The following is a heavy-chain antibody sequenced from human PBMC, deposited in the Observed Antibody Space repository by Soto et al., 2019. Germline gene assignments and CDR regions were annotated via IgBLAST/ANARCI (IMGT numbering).Heavy chain of an antibody. D-gene: IGHD3-22*01. CDR2: IYHSGST. Sequence: TLSLTCAFSGCSISSGGYSWSWIRQPPGKGLEWIGYIYHSGSTYYNPSLKSRVTISVDRSKNQFSLKLSSVTAADTAVYYCARGGVDYYDSSGYYFSPYYFDYWGQGTLVTVSS. CDR1: GCSISSGGYS. V-gene: IGHV4-30-2*01. CDR3: ARGGVDYYDSSGYYFSPYYFDY. J-gene: IGHJ4*02.